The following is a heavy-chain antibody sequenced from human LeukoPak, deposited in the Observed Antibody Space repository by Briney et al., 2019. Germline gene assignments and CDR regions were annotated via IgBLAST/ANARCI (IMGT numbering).Heavy chain of an antibody. V-gene: IGHV1-46*01. CDR2: INPSGGST. Sequence: ASVKVSCKASGYTFTSYYMHWVRQAPGQGLEWMGIINPSGGSTSYAQKFQGRVTMTRDTPTSTVYMELSSLRSEDTAVHYCAGGSSGWYSVAYWGQGTLVTVSS. CDR1: GYTFTSYY. CDR3: AGGSSGWYSVAY. J-gene: IGHJ4*02. D-gene: IGHD6-19*01.